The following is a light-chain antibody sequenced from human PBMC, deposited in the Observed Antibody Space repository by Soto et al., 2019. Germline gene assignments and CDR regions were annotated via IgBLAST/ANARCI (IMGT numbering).Light chain of an antibody. CDR1: SCDVGAGYY. J-gene: IGLJ3*02. Sequence: QSALTQPASVSGSPGQSITISCTGTSCDVGAGYYVPWYQQYPGKAPKLLISEDTNRPSGVSDRFSGSKSGNTASLTISGLQAEDEANYYCHSYATSITGVFGGGTKLTVL. V-gene: IGLV2-14*01. CDR3: HSYATSITGV. CDR2: EDT.